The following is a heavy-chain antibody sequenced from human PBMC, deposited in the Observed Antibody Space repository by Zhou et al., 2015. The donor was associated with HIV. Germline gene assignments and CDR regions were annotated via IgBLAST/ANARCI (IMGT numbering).Heavy chain of an antibody. CDR2: ISAYNGNT. CDR3: ARGVYCSGGSCYGAYYFDY. V-gene: IGHV1-18*04. CDR1: GYTFSGYY. D-gene: IGHD2-15*01. Sequence: QVQLVQSGAEVKKPGASVQVSCKASGYTFSGYYMHWVRQAPGQGLEWMGWISAYNGNTNYAQKLQGRVTMTTDTSTSTAYMELRSLRSDDTAVYYCARGVYCSGGSCYGAYYFDYWGQGTLVTVSS. J-gene: IGHJ4*02.